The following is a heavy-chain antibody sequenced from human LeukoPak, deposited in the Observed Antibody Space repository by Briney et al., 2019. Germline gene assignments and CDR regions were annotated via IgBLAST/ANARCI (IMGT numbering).Heavy chain of an antibody. D-gene: IGHD3-3*01. CDR2: IKQDGSEK. CDR1: GFTLSSYW. V-gene: IGHV3-7*01. Sequence: HPGGSLRLSCAASGFTLSSYWMSWVRQAPGKGLEWVANIKQDGSEKYYVDFVKGRFTISRDNAKNSLYLQMNSLRAEDTAVYYCARAPIRKLRFLEWLFEGGWFDPWGQGTLVTVSS. J-gene: IGHJ5*02. CDR3: ARAPIRKLRFLEWLFEGGWFDP.